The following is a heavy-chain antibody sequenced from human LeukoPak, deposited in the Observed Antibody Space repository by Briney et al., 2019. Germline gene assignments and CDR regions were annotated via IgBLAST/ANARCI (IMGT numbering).Heavy chain of an antibody. V-gene: IGHV4-59*08. J-gene: IGHJ4*02. CDR2: IYYSGST. D-gene: IGHD5-18*01. CDR1: GGFISSYY. CDR3: ARLMVDTASFDY. Sequence: SETLSLTCTVSGGFISSYYWSWIRQPPGKGLEWIGYIYYSGSTNYTPSLKSRVTISVDTSKNQFSLKLSSVTAADTAVYYCARLMVDTASFDYWGQGTLVTVSS.